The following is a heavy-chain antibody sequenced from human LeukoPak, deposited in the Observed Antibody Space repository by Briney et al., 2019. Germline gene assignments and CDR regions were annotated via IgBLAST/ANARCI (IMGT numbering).Heavy chain of an antibody. Sequence: SETLSLTCTVSGGSKSSGSDYWSWIRQPAGKGLEWIGRIYTSGSTNYNPSLNSRVTISVDTSKNQFSLKLSSVTAADTAVYYCARESGEVRGIIIKEGGQGTLVTVSS. V-gene: IGHV4-61*02. J-gene: IGHJ4*02. CDR1: GGSKSSGSDY. CDR2: IYTSGST. D-gene: IGHD3-10*01. CDR3: ARESGEVRGIIIKE.